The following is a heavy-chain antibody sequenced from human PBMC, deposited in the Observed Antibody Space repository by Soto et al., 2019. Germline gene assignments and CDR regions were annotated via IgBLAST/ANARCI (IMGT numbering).Heavy chain of an antibody. D-gene: IGHD5-12*01. CDR1: GGTFSSYA. CDR2: IIPIFGTA. Sequence: QVQLVQSGAEVKKPGSSVKVSCKASGGTFSSYAISWVRQAPGQGLEWMGGIIPIFGTANYAQEFQGRVTITADESTSTAYMELSSLRSEDTAVYYCAREETYSGYDATDYWGQGTLVTVSS. V-gene: IGHV1-69*01. CDR3: AREETYSGYDATDY. J-gene: IGHJ4*02.